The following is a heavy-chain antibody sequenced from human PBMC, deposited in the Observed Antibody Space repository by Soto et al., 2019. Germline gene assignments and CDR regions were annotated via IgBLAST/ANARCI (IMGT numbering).Heavy chain of an antibody. V-gene: IGHV3-23*01. J-gene: IGHJ4*02. D-gene: IGHD2-2*01. Sequence: EVQLLESGGGLVQPGGSLRLSRAASGFTFSSYAMNWVRQAPGKGLEWVSVISGSGDSTYYADSVKGRFTISRDNSKNTLYLQMNSLRAEDTAVYYCVKFGRKGYCNSASCYSYFDYWGQGTLVTVSS. CDR2: ISGSGDST. CDR3: VKFGRKGYCNSASCYSYFDY. CDR1: GFTFSSYA.